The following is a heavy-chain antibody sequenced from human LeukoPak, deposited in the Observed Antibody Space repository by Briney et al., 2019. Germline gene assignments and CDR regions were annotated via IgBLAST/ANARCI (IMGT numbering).Heavy chain of an antibody. CDR3: ARDPSWGEYDAFDI. V-gene: IGHV3-7*01. Sequence: GGSLRLSCAASGFTFSSYWMSWGRQAPGKVLEWVANIKQDGSEKYYVDSVKGRFTISRDNAKNSLYLQMNSLRAEDTAVYYCARDPSWGEYDAFDIWGQGTMVTVSS. J-gene: IGHJ3*02. CDR1: GFTFSSYW. D-gene: IGHD7-27*01. CDR2: IKQDGSEK.